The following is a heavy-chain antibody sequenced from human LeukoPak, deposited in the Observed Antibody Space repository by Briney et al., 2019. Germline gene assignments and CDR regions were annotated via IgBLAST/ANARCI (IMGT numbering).Heavy chain of an antibody. V-gene: IGHV3-48*03. Sequence: GGSLRLSCAASGFTFSSYEMNWVRQAPGKGLEWVSYTSSSGSTIYYADSVKGRFTISRDNAKNSLYLQMSSLRAEDTAVYYCARDSRSAYNWAEFDPWGQGTLVTVSS. D-gene: IGHD1-1*01. J-gene: IGHJ5*02. CDR3: ARDSRSAYNWAEFDP. CDR2: TSSSGSTI. CDR1: GFTFSSYE.